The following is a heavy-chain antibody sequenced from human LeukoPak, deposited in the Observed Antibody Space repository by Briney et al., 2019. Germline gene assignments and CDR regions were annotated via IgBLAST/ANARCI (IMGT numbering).Heavy chain of an antibody. J-gene: IGHJ4*02. V-gene: IGHV3-23*01. Sequence: GGPLRLSCEASGFTFSSYAMSWVRQAPGKGLAWVSVISSSADSTYYADSVKGRFTISRGNSKNTLFLQMNSLRAEDTAVYYCAKPLEKYTYGGNFDYWGQGILVTVSS. CDR3: AKPLEKYTYGGNFDY. CDR2: ISSSADST. CDR1: GFTFSSYA. D-gene: IGHD4-23*01.